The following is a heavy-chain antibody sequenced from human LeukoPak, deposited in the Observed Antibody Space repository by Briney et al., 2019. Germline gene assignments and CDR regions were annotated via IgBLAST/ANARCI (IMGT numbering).Heavy chain of an antibody. D-gene: IGHD3-3*01. Sequence: PGGSLRLSCAASGFTFSSYWMSWVRQAPGKGLEWVANIKQDGSEKYYVDSVKGRFTISRDNAKNPLYLQMNSLRAEDTAVYYCARERYYDFWSGYFDFYYGMDVWGQGTTVTVSS. CDR2: IKQDGSEK. CDR3: ARERYYDFWSGYFDFYYGMDV. J-gene: IGHJ6*02. CDR1: GFTFSSYW. V-gene: IGHV3-7*01.